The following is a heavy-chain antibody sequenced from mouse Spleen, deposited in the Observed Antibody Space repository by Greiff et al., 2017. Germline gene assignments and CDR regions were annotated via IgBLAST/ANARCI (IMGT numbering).Heavy chain of an antibody. CDR3: AREGPYYGSSYYAMDY. Sequence: VKLQESGAELVRPGASVKLSCKASGYTFTDYYINWVKQRPGQGLEWIARIYPGSGNTYYNEKFKGKATLTAEKSSSTAYMQLSSLTSEDSAVYFCAREGPYYGSSYYAMDYWGQGTSVTVSS. D-gene: IGHD1-1*01. V-gene: IGHV1-76*01. CDR2: IYPGSGNT. J-gene: IGHJ4*01. CDR1: GYTFTDYY.